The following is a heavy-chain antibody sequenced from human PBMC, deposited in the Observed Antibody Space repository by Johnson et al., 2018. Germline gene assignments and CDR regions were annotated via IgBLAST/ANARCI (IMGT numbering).Heavy chain of an antibody. CDR1: GFTFSNAW. J-gene: IGHJ6*03. CDR3: TRDRGYYGSGMWRGYYYYMDV. V-gene: IGHV3-15*07. D-gene: IGHD3-10*01. Sequence: VQLVQAGGGLVKPGGSLRLSCAASGFTFSNAWMNWVRQVPGKGLEWVGRIKSKTDGGTTDYAVPAKGIFTISRDDSKSIADLKMNSLKTEDTAVYYCTRDRGYYGSGMWRGYYYYMDVWGKGTTVTVSS. CDR2: IKSKTDGGTT.